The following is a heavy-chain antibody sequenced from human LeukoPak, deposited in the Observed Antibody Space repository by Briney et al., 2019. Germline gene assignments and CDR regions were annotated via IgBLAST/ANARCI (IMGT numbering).Heavy chain of an antibody. V-gene: IGHV3-11*01. Sequence: GGSLRLSCAVSGFIVSVSRNYMSWVRQAPGKGLEWVSYISSSGSTIYYADSVKGRFTISRDNAKNSLYLQMNSLRAEDTAVYYCARGPPTTYFDWEFDYWGQGTLVTVSS. D-gene: IGHD3-9*01. CDR2: ISSSGSTI. CDR1: GFIVSVSRNY. J-gene: IGHJ4*02. CDR3: ARGPPTTYFDWEFDY.